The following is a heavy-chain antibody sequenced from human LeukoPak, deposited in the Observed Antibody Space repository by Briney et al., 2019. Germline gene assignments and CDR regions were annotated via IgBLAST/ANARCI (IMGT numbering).Heavy chain of an antibody. D-gene: IGHD4-23*01. CDR2: INPNSGGT. CDR3: ARERRGGNTFDY. J-gene: IGHJ4*02. V-gene: IGHV1-2*02. CDR1: GYTFTGYY. Sequence: ASVKVSCKASGYTFTGYYTHWVRQAPGQGLEWMGWINPNSGGTNYAQKFQGRVTMTRDTSISTAYMELSRLRSDDTAVYYCARERRGGNTFDYWGQGTLVTVSS.